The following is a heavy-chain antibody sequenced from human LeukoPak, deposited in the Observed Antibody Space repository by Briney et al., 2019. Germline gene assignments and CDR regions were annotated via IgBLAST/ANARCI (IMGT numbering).Heavy chain of an antibody. J-gene: IGHJ4*02. CDR2: LRGGDDST. V-gene: IGHV3-23*01. Sequence: PGGSLRLSCTASGFTITSYVTSWVRQAPGKGLEWISSLRGGDDSTNYADSVKGRFAISTDNFKNTVYLQMNSLRAEDTAVYYCARTDTGHYYGDWGQGTLVTVSS. CDR1: GFTITSYV. CDR3: ARTDTGHYYGD. D-gene: IGHD3-22*01.